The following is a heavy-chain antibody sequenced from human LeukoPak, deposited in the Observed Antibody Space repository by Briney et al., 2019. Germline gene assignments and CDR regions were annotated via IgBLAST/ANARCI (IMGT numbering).Heavy chain of an antibody. CDR2: FDPEDGET. D-gene: IGHD3-22*01. J-gene: IGHJ4*02. CDR1: GGTFSSYA. V-gene: IGHV1-24*01. CDR3: ANRAYYDTGESYFDY. Sequence: ASVKVSCKASGGTFSSYAISWVRQAPGKGLEWMGGFDPEDGETIYAQKFQGRVTMTEDTSTDTAYMELSSLRSEDTAVYYCANRAYYDTGESYFDYWGQGTLVTVSS.